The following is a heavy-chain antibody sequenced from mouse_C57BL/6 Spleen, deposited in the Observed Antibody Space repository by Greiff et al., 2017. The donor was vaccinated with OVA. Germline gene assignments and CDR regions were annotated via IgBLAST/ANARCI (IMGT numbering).Heavy chain of an antibody. Sequence: EVQLQQSGPELVKPGASVKISCKASGYTFTDYYMNWVKQSHGKSLEWIGDINPNNGGTSYNQKFKGKATLTVDKSSSTAYMELRSLTSEDSAVYYCARRASYYLWYFDVWGTGTTVTVSS. V-gene: IGHV1-26*01. CDR2: INPNNGGT. CDR1: GYTFTDYY. CDR3: ARRASYYLWYFDV. J-gene: IGHJ1*03. D-gene: IGHD2-10*01.